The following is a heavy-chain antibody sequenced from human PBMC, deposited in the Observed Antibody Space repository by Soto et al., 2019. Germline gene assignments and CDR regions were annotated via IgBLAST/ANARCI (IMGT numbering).Heavy chain of an antibody. J-gene: IGHJ5*02. CDR3: AISRRWRWFGGLYRFHPTNWFDP. CDR1: GGSFSGYY. D-gene: IGHD3-10*01. V-gene: IGHV4-34*01. Sequence: SETLSLTGAVYGGSFSGYYCSWIRQPPWKGLEWIGEINHSGITNYNPSLKSRVTISVDTSKNQFSLKMSSVTAADTAVYYCAISRRWRWFGGLYRFHPTNWFDPWGEGTLVPV. CDR2: INHSGIT.